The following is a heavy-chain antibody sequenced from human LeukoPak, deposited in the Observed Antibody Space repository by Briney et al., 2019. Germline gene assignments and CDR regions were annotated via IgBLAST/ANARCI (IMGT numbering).Heavy chain of an antibody. J-gene: IGHJ4*02. V-gene: IGHV3-7*01. CDR1: GFSFSAYW. D-gene: IGHD2-15*01. Sequence: GGSLRLSCAVSGFSFSAYWMTWVRQAPGTGLEWVANINPAGSETYYVDPVKGRFSISRDNAKNLVYLQMNSLRAEDTAVYHCARFGYVAAVDVWGQGTPVTVSS. CDR2: INPAGSET. CDR3: ARFGYVAAVDV.